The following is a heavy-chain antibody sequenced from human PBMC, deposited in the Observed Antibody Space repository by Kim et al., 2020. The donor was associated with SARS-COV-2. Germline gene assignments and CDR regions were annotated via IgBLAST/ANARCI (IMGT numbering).Heavy chain of an antibody. Sequence: GGSLRLSCAASGLIFSSCDMNWFRQAPGKGLECVSYISRSSSHIYYADSVRGRFTIFRDNARNSLYLQMDSLRVEDTAVYYCARDDGEAARWSGMDVWGQGTTVSVSS. J-gene: IGHJ6*02. CDR2: ISRSSSHI. V-gene: IGHV3-21*01. CDR1: GLIFSSCD. D-gene: IGHD6-6*01. CDR3: ARDDGEAARWSGMDV.